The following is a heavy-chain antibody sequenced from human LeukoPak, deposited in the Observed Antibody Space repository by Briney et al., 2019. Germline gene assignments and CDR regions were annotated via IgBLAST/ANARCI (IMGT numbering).Heavy chain of an antibody. CDR1: GFPFNNAW. CDR2: IKSKTDGGTT. D-gene: IGHD2-2*01. V-gene: IGHV3-15*01. CDR3: TTEGCTTSCYSDY. Sequence: GGSLRLSCAASGFPFNNAWMTWVRQAPGKGLEWVGRIKSKTDGGTTDYAAPVKGRFTISRDDSKNTLYPQMNNLKTEDTAAYYCTTEGCTTSCYSDYWGQGSLVTVSS. J-gene: IGHJ4*02.